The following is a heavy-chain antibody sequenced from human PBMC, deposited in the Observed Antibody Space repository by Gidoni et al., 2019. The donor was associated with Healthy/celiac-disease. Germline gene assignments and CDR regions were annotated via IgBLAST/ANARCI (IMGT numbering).Heavy chain of an antibody. CDR2: INHSGST. Sequence: QVQLQLWGAGLLKPSETLSLTCAVYGGSFSGYYWSWIRQPPGQGLEWIGEINHSGSTNYNPSLKSRVTISVDTSKSQFSLKLSSVTAADTAVYYCARGHLHLPVAGYWVFWGQGTLVTVSS. CDR1: GGSFSGYY. D-gene: IGHD6-19*01. J-gene: IGHJ4*02. CDR3: ARGHLHLPVAGYWVF. V-gene: IGHV4-34*01.